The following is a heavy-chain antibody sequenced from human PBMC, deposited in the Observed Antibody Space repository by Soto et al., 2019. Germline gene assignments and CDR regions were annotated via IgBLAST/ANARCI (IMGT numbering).Heavy chain of an antibody. CDR3: ARADGPLPVTLLGF. Sequence: GGSLRLSCATSGFTFNNYSMSWVRQAPGKGLEWVSSINRGGGPYYADSVRGRFTISRDNSKNMLYLRMNSLRADDTAVYFCARADGPLPVTLLGFWGQGALVTVSS. CDR2: INRGGGP. V-gene: IGHV3-23*01. D-gene: IGHD5-18*01. CDR1: GFTFNNYS. J-gene: IGHJ4*02.